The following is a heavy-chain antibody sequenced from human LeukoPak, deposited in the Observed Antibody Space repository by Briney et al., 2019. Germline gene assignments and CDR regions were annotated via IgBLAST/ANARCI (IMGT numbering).Heavy chain of an antibody. CDR1: GFTFSSYW. V-gene: IGHV3-7*01. CDR2: IKQDGSGK. CDR3: ARRGSGWLPDWYFDL. D-gene: IGHD6-19*01. J-gene: IGHJ2*01. Sequence: GGSLRLSCAASGFTFSSYWMSWVRQAPGKGLEWVANIKQDGSGKYYVDSVKGRFTISRDNAKNSLYLQMNSLRAEDTAVYYCARRGSGWLPDWYFDLWGRGTLVTVSS.